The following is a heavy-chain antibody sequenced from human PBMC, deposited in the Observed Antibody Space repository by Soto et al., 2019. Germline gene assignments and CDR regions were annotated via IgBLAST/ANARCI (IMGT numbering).Heavy chain of an antibody. V-gene: IGHV1-69*02. J-gene: IGHJ4*02. D-gene: IGHD2-15*01. Sequence: QVQLVQSGAEVKKPGSSVKLSCTASGGTFSTYTISWVRQAPGQGLEWMGRINPILGIANYAQKFQGRVTITAVKSTSTDYMELSSLRSEDTAVYYCASRSTVVVAATEAFDYWGQGTLVTVSS. CDR1: GGTFSTYT. CDR2: INPILGIA. CDR3: ASRSTVVVAATEAFDY.